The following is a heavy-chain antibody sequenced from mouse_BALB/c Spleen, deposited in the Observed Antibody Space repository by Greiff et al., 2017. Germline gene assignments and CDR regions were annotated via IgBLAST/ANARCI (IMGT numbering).Heavy chain of an antibody. V-gene: IGHV1S81*02. D-gene: IGHD2-12*01. Sequence: QVQLQQPGAELVKPGASVKLSCKASGYTFTSYWMHWVKQRPGQGLEWIGEINPSNGRTNYNEKFKSKATLTVDKSSSTAYMQLSSLTSEDSAVYYCAYDGDAMDYWGQGTSVTVSS. J-gene: IGHJ4*01. CDR3: AYDGDAMDY. CDR1: GYTFTSYW. CDR2: INPSNGRT.